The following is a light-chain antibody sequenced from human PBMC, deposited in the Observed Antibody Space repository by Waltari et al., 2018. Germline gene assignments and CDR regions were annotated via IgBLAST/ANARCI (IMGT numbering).Light chain of an antibody. CDR3: SSFAGSNTWV. Sequence: QSALTQPASVSGSPGQSIAVSCTGTSSDVGTYNLVSWYQHHPGKAPRFMIFEVTKRPSVVSNRFSGSKSGNTASLTIAGLQAEDEADYYCSSFAGSNTWVFGTGTKVTVL. CDR2: EVT. V-gene: IGLV2-23*02. J-gene: IGLJ1*01. CDR1: SSDVGTYNL.